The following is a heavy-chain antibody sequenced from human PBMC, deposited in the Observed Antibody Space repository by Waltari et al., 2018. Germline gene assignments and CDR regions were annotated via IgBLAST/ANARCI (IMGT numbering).Heavy chain of an antibody. Sequence: EVQLVESGGGLVKPGGSLRLSCAASGFTFSSYSMNWVRQAPGKGLEWVSSISSSSSYIYYADSVNGRFTISRDNAKNSLYLQMNSLRAEDTAVYYCAANYYDSSGYPNPEAAFDIWGQGTMVTVSS. CDR3: AANYYDSSGYPNPEAAFDI. CDR1: GFTFSSYS. D-gene: IGHD3-22*01. CDR2: ISSSSSYI. V-gene: IGHV3-21*01. J-gene: IGHJ3*02.